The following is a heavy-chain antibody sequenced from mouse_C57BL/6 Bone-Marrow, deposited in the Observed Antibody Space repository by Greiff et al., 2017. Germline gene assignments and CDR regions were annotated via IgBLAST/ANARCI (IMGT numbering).Heavy chain of an antibody. D-gene: IGHD2-5*01. CDR3: TDYSKGPSWFAY. Sequence: VQLQQSGAELVRPGASVKLSCTASGFNIKDDYMHWVKQRPEQGLEWIGWIDPENGDTEYASKFQGKAPITADTSSNTAYLQLSSLTSEDTAVYYCTDYSKGPSWFAYWGQGTLVTVSA. CDR1: GFNIKDDY. CDR2: IDPENGDT. V-gene: IGHV14-4*01. J-gene: IGHJ3*01.